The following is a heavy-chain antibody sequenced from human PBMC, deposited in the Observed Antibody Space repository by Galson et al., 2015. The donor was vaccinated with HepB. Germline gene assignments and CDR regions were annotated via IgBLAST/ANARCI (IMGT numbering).Heavy chain of an antibody. J-gene: IGHJ4*02. Sequence: SVKVSCKASGYTFTSYAMHWVRQAPGQRLEWMGWINAGNGNTKYSQKFQGRVTITRDTSASTAYMELSSLRSEDTAVYYCASRFTFGGWELHWGQGTLVTVSS. CDR3: ASRFTFGGWELH. CDR2: INAGNGNT. CDR1: GYTFTSYA. D-gene: IGHD1-26*01. V-gene: IGHV1-3*01.